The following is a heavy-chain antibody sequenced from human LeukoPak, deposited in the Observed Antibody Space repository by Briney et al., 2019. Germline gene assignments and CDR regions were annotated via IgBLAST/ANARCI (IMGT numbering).Heavy chain of an antibody. J-gene: IGHJ5*02. D-gene: IGHD3-10*01. CDR3: ARRRYRPPRGNYGSGSYYNAQKNWFDP. CDR1: GGSFSGYY. Sequence: SETLSLTCAVYGGSFSGYYWSWIRQPPGKGLEWIGEINHSGSTNYNPSLKSRVTISVDTSKNQFSLKLSSVTAADTAVYYCARRRYRPPRGNYGSGSYYNAQKNWFDPWGQGTLVTVSS. CDR2: INHSGST. V-gene: IGHV4-34*01.